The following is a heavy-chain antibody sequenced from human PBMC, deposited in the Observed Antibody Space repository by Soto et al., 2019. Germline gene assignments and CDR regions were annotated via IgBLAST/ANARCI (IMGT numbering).Heavy chain of an antibody. CDR2: INPNSGGT. CDR3: ARDQVAGLFDY. CDR1: RYAFTGYY. D-gene: IGHD6-19*01. J-gene: IGHJ4*02. Sequence: ASVKVSCKASRYAFTGYYMHLVRQAPGQGLEWMGWINPNSGGTNYAQKFQGRVTMTRDTSISTAYMELSRLRSDDTAVYYCARDQVAGLFDYWGQGTMVTVSS. V-gene: IGHV1-2*02.